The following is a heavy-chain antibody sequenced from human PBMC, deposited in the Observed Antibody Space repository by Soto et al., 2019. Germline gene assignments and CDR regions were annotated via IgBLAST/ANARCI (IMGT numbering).Heavy chain of an antibody. Sequence: ASVKVSCKASGYTFTSYYMHWVRQAPGQGLEWMGIINPSGGSTSYAQKFQGRVTMTRNTSISTAYMELSSLRSEDTAVYYCARAGFTIFGVVTNNWFDPWGQGTLVTVSS. D-gene: IGHD3-3*01. CDR3: ARAGFTIFGVVTNNWFDP. V-gene: IGHV1-46*01. J-gene: IGHJ5*02. CDR2: INPSGGST. CDR1: GYTFTSYY.